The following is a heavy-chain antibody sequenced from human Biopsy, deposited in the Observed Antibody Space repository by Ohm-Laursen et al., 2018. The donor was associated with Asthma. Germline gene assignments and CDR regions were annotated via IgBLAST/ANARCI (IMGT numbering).Heavy chain of an antibody. J-gene: IGHJ4*02. Sequence: SLRLSCAASGFAVSRDYMFWVRQAPGKGLEWVSGVSWNSGSIDYADSVKGRFTISRDNAKNTLYLQMNSLRGADTALYYCVKDIRLQLWGFDSWGQGTLVTVSS. CDR1: GFAVSRDY. CDR3: VKDIRLQLWGFDS. CDR2: VSWNSGSI. V-gene: IGHV3-9*01. D-gene: IGHD6-13*01.